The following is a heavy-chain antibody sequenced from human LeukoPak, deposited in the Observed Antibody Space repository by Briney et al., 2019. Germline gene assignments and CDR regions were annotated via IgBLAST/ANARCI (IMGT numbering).Heavy chain of an antibody. J-gene: IGHJ5*02. CDR1: GGSFSGYY. CDR2: INHSGST. Sequence: PSETLSLTCAVYGGSFSGYYWSWIRQPPGKGLEWIGEINHSGSTNYNPSLKSRVTISVDTSKNQFSLKLSSVTAADTAVYYCARGLGVTMVRGVSWRGFDPWGQGTLVTVSS. CDR3: ARGLGVTMVRGVSWRGFDP. D-gene: IGHD3-10*01. V-gene: IGHV4-34*01.